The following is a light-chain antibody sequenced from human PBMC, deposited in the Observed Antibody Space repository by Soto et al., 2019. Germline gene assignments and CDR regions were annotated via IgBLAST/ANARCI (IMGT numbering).Light chain of an antibody. CDR2: DAS. J-gene: IGKJ5*01. CDR1: QSVNNY. V-gene: IGKV3-11*01. CDR3: QQRSNWIT. Sequence: EIVLTQYPATLSLSPGERATLSCRASQSVNNYLAWYQQKPGQAPRLLIYDASNRATGIPARFSGSGSETDFTLTISNLEPEDFAVYHCQQRSNWITFGQGTRLEIK.